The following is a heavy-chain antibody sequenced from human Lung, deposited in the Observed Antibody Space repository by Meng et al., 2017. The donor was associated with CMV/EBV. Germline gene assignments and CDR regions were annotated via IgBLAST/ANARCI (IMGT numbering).Heavy chain of an antibody. Sequence: QVQLVQSGAEVKKTGASVKVTWKASGYTFTSYGVSWVRQAPGQGLEWVGWISAYNGNTNYAQKLQGRVAMTTDTSTSTAYMELRSLRSYDTAVYYCARDPTKTNSGSYYDYWGQGTLVTVSS. CDR1: GYTFTSYG. D-gene: IGHD1-26*01. CDR3: ARDPTKTNSGSYYDY. J-gene: IGHJ4*02. CDR2: ISAYNGNT. V-gene: IGHV1-18*01.